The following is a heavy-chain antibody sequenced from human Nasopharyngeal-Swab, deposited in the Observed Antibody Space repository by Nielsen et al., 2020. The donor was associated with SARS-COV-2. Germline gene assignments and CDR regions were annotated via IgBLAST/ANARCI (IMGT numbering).Heavy chain of an antibody. Sequence: GESLKISCAASGFSFRIYAMGWARQGPGKGLEWVSSITTTGGSPFYADSVKGRFSISRDNSKNTLYLQMNSLRAEDTAVYYCAKDDSSGYHYYFDYWGQGTLVTVSS. CDR3: AKDDSSGYHYYFDY. CDR2: ITTTGGSP. V-gene: IGHV3-23*01. D-gene: IGHD3-22*01. J-gene: IGHJ4*02. CDR1: GFSFRIYA.